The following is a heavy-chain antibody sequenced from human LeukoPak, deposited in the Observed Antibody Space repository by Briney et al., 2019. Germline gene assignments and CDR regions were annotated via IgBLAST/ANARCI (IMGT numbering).Heavy chain of an antibody. CDR3: ARVGYYYGSGSYSLGY. D-gene: IGHD3-10*01. CDR1: GYTFTGYY. J-gene: IGHJ4*02. V-gene: IGHV1-2*02. Sequence: ASVKVSCKASGYTFTGYYMHWVRQAPGQGLEWMGWINPNSGGTNYAQKFQGRVTMTRDTSISTAYMELSRLRSDDTAVYYCARVGYYYGSGSYSLGYWGQGTLVTVSS. CDR2: INPNSGGT.